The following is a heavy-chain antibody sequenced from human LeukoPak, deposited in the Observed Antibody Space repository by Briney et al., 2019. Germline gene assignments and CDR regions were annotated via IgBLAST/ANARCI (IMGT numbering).Heavy chain of an antibody. J-gene: IGHJ4*02. CDR2: IKQNENEK. CDR3: GGGGY. V-gene: IGHV3-7*04. CDR1: GITFSSHT. Sequence: PGGSLRLSCAISGITFSSHTMTWIRQAPGKGLEWVANIKQNENEKHYVDSVEGRFTISRDNARNTVYLQMDSLRVEDTAIYHCGGGGYWGQGILVIVSS.